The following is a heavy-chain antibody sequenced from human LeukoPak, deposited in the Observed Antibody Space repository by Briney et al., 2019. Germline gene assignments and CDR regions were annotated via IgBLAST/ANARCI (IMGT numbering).Heavy chain of an antibody. CDR1: GYSFTSYW. V-gene: IGHV5-51*01. Sequence: GESLKIPCQGSGYSFTSYWIGWVRQMPGKGLEWMGIIYSGDSDTRYSPSFQGQVTISADKSISTAYLQWSSLKASDTAMYYCATSLTPTVTTYFDYWGQGTLVTVSS. CDR2: IYSGDSDT. CDR3: ATSLTPTVTTYFDY. D-gene: IGHD4-17*01. J-gene: IGHJ4*02.